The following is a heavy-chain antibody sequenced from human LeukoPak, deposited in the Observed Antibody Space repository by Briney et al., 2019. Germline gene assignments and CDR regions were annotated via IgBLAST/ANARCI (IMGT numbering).Heavy chain of an antibody. CDR2: TYYRSNWYN. Sequence: SQTLSLTCAISGDSVSSNSAAWNWIRQSPSRGLEWLGRTYYRSNWYNDYAVSLKSRITINADTSKNQFSLQLNSVTPEDTAVYYCTRDSKGNIWNRSDYWGQGTQVTVSS. V-gene: IGHV6-1*01. CDR3: TRDSKGNIWNRSDY. J-gene: IGHJ4*02. CDR1: GDSVSSNSAA. D-gene: IGHD1-1*01.